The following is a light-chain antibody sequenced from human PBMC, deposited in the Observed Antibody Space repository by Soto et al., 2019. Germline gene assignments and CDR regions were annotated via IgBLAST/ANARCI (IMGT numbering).Light chain of an antibody. CDR1: QGISSW. J-gene: IGKJ2*01. Sequence: DIQMTQSPSSVSASVGDRVTITCRASQGISSWLVWYQQKPGKAPKLLIYAASSLQSGDTSRFSGSGSGTDFTLTISSLQPEDFATYYCQQANSFPPTFGQGTKLEIK. V-gene: IGKV1D-12*01. CDR3: QQANSFPPT. CDR2: AAS.